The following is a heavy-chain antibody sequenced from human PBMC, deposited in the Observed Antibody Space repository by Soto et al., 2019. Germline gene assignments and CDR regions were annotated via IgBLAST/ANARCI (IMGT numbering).Heavy chain of an antibody. CDR2: INPGDSDI. CDR1: GYSFTTYW. CDR3: ATHEQYYYSYYGMDV. Sequence: PWESLKISCKGSGYSFTTYWIAWVRQMPGKGLELMGIINPGDSDIRYSPSFQGQVTISADNSISTAYLKWRSLKASDTAMYYCATHEQYYYSYYGMDVWGQGTTVTVYS. J-gene: IGHJ6*02. V-gene: IGHV5-51*01.